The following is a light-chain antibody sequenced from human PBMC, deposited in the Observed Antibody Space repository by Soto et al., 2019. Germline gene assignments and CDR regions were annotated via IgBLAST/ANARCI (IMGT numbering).Light chain of an antibody. J-gene: IGKJ4*01. CDR3: MQLLHPPLT. Sequence: IFMTQSPLSLSVTPGEAASISCMSSARLMHKNGYNYVDWYMQKPGQSPQLLIYLASRRASGVPDRFSGSGSGTDFTLEISSVEAEDVGIYYCMQLLHPPLTFGGGTKVDIK. CDR1: ARLMHKNGYNY. CDR2: LAS. V-gene: IGKV2-28*01.